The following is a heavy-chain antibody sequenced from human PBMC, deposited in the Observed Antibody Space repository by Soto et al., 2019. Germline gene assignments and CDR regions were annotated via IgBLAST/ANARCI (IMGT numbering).Heavy chain of an antibody. Sequence: QVQLVQSGAEVKEPGSSVNVSCKTSGGTFGNTAVTWVRQAPGQGLEWIGGIVPMFGTANYAQKFRGRVTIAAAESTGTAYMELSSLRSDDTAVYYCARDGDPGYSFWSGPLGGGRFAPWGQGTLVTVSS. CDR2: IVPMFGTA. D-gene: IGHD3-3*01. V-gene: IGHV1-69*12. J-gene: IGHJ5*02. CDR3: ARDGDPGYSFWSGPLGGGRFAP. CDR1: GGTFGNTA.